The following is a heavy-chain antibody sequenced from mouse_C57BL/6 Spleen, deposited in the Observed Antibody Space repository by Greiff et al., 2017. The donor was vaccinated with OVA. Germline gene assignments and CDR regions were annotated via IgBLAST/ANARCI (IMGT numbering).Heavy chain of an antibody. CDR3: ARGDYDGSWYFDV. CDR2: ISYDGSN. D-gene: IGHD2-4*01. V-gene: IGHV3-6*01. Sequence: EVKLQESGPGLVKPSQSLSLTCSVTGYSITSGYYWNWIRQFPGNKLEWMGYISYDGSNNYNPSLKNRISITRDTSKNQFFLKLNSVTTEDTATYYCARGDYDGSWYFDVWGTGTTVTVSS. J-gene: IGHJ1*03. CDR1: GYSITSGYY.